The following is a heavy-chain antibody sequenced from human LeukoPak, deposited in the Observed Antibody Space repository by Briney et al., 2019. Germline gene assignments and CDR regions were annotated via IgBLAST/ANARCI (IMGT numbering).Heavy chain of an antibody. CDR1: GFTFSSYW. D-gene: IGHD3-16*01. CDR3: ARSRYDYIWGIDY. Sequence: GGSLRLSCAASGFTFSSYWLHWVRQAPGKGLVWVSRLNSDGSSTNYADSVKGRFTISRDNAKNTLYLQMNSLRDEDTAVFYCARSRYDYIWGIDYWGQGTLVTISS. CDR2: LNSDGSST. J-gene: IGHJ4*02. V-gene: IGHV3-74*01.